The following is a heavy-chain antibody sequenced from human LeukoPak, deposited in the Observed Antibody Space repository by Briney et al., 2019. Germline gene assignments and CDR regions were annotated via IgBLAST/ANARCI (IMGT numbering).Heavy chain of an antibody. CDR2: INHSGST. V-gene: IGHV4-34*01. CDR1: GGSFSGYY. J-gene: IGHJ6*03. D-gene: IGHD3-10*01. Sequence: SETLSLTCAVYGGSFSGYYWSWIRQPPGKGLEWIGEINHSGSTNYNPSLKSRVTISVDTSKNQFSLKLSSVTAADTAVYYCARRSYYGSGSWTYYYYYMDVWGKGTTVTISS. CDR3: ARRSYYGSGSWTYYYYYMDV.